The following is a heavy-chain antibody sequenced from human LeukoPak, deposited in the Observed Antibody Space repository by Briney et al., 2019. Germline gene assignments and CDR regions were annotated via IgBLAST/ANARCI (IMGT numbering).Heavy chain of an antibody. V-gene: IGHV3-23*01. J-gene: IGHJ4*02. Sequence: GGSLRLSCAASGFTFSSYAMSWVRQAPGKGLEWVSAISGSSGSTYYADSVKGRFTISRDNSKNTLYLQMNSLRAEDTAVYYCAKTLIVLRGYSYEPDYWGQGTLVTVSS. CDR2: ISGSSGST. D-gene: IGHD5-18*01. CDR1: GFTFSSYA. CDR3: AKTLIVLRGYSYEPDY.